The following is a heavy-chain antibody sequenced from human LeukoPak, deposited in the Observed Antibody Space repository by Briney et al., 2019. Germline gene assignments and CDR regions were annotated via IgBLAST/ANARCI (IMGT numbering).Heavy chain of an antibody. CDR2: ISGSGGST. CDR3: ARDGGAD. Sequence: GGSLRLSCAASGFTFSSYAMSWVRQAPGKGLEWVSAISGSGGSTYYADSVKGRFTISRDNSKDTVYQQMNSLTPEDTAVYYCARDGGADWGQGTLVTVSS. CDR1: GFTFSSYA. J-gene: IGHJ4*02. V-gene: IGHV3-23*01. D-gene: IGHD3-3*01.